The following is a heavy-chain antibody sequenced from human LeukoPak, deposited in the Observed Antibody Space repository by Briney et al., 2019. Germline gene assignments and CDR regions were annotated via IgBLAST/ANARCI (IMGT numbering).Heavy chain of an antibody. CDR3: ARRLTQYDCFDP. J-gene: IGHJ5*02. CDR2: TYYRSTWYN. D-gene: IGHD2-2*01. CDR1: GDSVSSNSAT. Sequence: SQTLSLTCAISGDSVSSNSATWNWIRQSPSRGLEWLGRTYYRSTWYNDYAVSVRGRITVNPDTSKNQFSLHLNSVTPEDTAVYYCARRLTQYDCFDPWGQGILVTVSS. V-gene: IGHV6-1*01.